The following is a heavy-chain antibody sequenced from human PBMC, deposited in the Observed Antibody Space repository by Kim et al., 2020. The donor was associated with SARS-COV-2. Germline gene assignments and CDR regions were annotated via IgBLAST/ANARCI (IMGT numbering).Heavy chain of an antibody. D-gene: IGHD3-10*01. CDR3: ARVAYGSGWGYFDY. V-gene: IGHV4-59*01. J-gene: IGHJ4*02. Sequence: NPSPKSRVTISVDTSKNQFSLKLSSVTAADTAVYYCARVAYGSGWGYFDYWGQGTLVTVSS.